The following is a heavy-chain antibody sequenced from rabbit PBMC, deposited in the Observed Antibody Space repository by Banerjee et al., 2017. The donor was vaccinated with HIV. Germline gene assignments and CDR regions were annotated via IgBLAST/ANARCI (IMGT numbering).Heavy chain of an antibody. CDR1: GFSFGSRYY. CDR3: ARDRNGDYAGNSYDL. J-gene: IGHJ4*01. Sequence: QEQLVEYGGDLVQPEGSLTLTCTASGFSFGSRYYMCWVRQAPGKGLEWIACIYGGSSGTTHYATWAKGRFTISKTSSTTVTLQMTSLTAADTATYFCARDRNGDYAGNSYDLWGPGTLVTVS. D-gene: IGHD8-1*01. CDR2: IYGGSSGTT. V-gene: IGHV1S45*01.